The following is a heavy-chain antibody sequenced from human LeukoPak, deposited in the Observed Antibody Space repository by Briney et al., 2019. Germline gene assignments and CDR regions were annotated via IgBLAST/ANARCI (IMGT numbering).Heavy chain of an antibody. CDR1: GYTFTSYG. Sequence: VASVKVSCKASGYTFTSYGISWVRQAPGQGLEWMGWISAYNGNTNYAQKLQGRVTMTTDTSTSTAYMELRSLRSDDTAVYYCAVAVAGASTLDYWGQGTLVTASS. D-gene: IGHD6-19*01. V-gene: IGHV1-18*01. CDR2: ISAYNGNT. J-gene: IGHJ4*02. CDR3: AVAVAGASTLDY.